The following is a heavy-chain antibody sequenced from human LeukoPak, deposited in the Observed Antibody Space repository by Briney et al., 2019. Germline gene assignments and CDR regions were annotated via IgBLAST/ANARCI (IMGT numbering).Heavy chain of an antibody. CDR3: AKDSSSSTSCYYFDY. J-gene: IGHJ4*02. CDR1: GFTFSSYA. D-gene: IGHD2-2*01. CDR2: ISGSGGST. Sequence: GESLRLSCAASGFTFSSYAMSWVRQAPGKGLEWVSAISGSGGSTYYADSVKGRFTISRDNSKNTLYLQMNSLRAEDTAVYYCAKDSSSSTSCYYFDYWGQGTLVTVSS. V-gene: IGHV3-23*01.